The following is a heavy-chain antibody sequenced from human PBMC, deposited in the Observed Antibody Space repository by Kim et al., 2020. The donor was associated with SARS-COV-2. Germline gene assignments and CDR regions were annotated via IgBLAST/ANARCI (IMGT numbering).Heavy chain of an antibody. V-gene: IGHV1-3*01. CDR3: ARGSGWAFDY. Sequence: TKDSQKFRGRDAITRDTTASTAYMELGSLRSEDTAVYYCARGSGWAFDYWGQGTLVTVAS. J-gene: IGHJ4*02. CDR2: T. D-gene: IGHD6-19*01.